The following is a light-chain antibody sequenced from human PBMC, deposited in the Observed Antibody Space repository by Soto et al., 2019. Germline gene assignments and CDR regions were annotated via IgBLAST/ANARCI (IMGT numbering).Light chain of an antibody. CDR2: EVS. CDR3: SSYAGSNNWV. CDR1: NSNIGAGYD. Sequence: QSVLTQPPSVSGAPGQRVTISCTGSNSNIGAGYDVHWYQQLPGIAPKLMIYEVSKRPSGVPDRFSGSKSGNTASLTVSGLQAEDEADYYCSSYAGSNNWVFGGGTKLTVL. V-gene: IGLV1-40*01. J-gene: IGLJ3*02.